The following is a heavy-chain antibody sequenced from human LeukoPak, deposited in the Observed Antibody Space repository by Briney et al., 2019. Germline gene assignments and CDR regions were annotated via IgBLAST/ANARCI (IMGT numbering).Heavy chain of an antibody. CDR1: GGSISSSSYY. CDR3: AREALYYDILTGYYRPHNWFDR. D-gene: IGHD3-9*01. J-gene: IGHJ5*02. V-gene: IGHV4-39*01. Sequence: PSETLSLTCTVSGGSISSSSYYWGWIRQPPGKGLEWIVSIYYSGSTYYNPSLKSLFTISVDTTKNQLSLKVSSVTAADTAVYYCAREALYYDILTGYYRPHNWFDRWGQGTLVTVSS. CDR2: IYYSGST.